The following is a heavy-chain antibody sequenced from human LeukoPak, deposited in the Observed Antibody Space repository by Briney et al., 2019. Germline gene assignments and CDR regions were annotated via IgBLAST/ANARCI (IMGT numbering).Heavy chain of an antibody. CDR3: ATGGVAAAGTPLVDY. Sequence: ASVKVSCKASGYTFTGYYMHWVRQATGQGLEWMGWMNPNSGNTGYAQKFQGRVTMTRNTSISTAYMELSSLRSEDTAVYYCATGGVAAAGTPLVDYWGQGTLVTVSS. CDR2: MNPNSGNT. J-gene: IGHJ4*02. D-gene: IGHD6-13*01. CDR1: GYTFTGYY. V-gene: IGHV1-8*02.